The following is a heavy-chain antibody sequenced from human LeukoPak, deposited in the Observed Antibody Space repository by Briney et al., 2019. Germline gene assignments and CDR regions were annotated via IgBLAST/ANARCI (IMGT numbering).Heavy chain of an antibody. Sequence: GGSLRLSCAASGFTFSSYSMNWVRQAPGKGLEWVGRIRSNSDGGTIDYAAPVKGRFTLSRDDSKTTLYLQMNSLQTEDTAVYYCATDFYDSTWGQGTLVTVSS. CDR2: IRSNSDGGTI. J-gene: IGHJ5*02. CDR1: GFTFSSYS. D-gene: IGHD3-22*01. V-gene: IGHV3-15*07. CDR3: ATDFYDST.